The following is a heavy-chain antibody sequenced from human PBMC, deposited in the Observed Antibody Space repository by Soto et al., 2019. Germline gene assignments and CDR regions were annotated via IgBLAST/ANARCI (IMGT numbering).Heavy chain of an antibody. CDR3: AKDNDYYYDSSGYFDY. J-gene: IGHJ4*02. CDR2: ISWNSGSI. Sequence: EVQLVESGGGLVQPGRSLRLSCAASGFTFDDYAMHWVRQAPGKGLEWVSGISWNSGSIGYADSVKGRFTISRDNAKNSLYLQMNSLRAEDTALYYCAKDNDYYYDSSGYFDYWGQGTLATVSS. V-gene: IGHV3-9*01. D-gene: IGHD3-22*01. CDR1: GFTFDDYA.